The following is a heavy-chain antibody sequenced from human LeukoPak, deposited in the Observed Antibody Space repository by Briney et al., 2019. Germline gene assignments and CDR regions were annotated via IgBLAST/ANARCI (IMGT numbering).Heavy chain of an antibody. J-gene: IGHJ4*02. V-gene: IGHV3-7*04. CDR3: ARDRYCSSTGCYGNLDY. Sequence: PGGSLRLSCAASGFTFGSYWMSWVRQAPGSGLEWVANIKQDGSEKYYVDSVMGRFTISRDNAKNSLFLQMNSLRAEDTAVYYCARDRYCSSTGCYGNLDYWGQGTLVTVSS. D-gene: IGHD2-2*01. CDR1: GFTFGSYW. CDR2: IKQDGSEK.